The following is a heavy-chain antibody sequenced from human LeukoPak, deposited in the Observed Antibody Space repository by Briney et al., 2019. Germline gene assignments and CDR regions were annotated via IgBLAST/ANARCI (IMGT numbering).Heavy chain of an antibody. CDR2: ISGSGGNT. CDR1: GFTFSTYA. J-gene: IGHJ6*02. V-gene: IGHV3-23*01. D-gene: IGHD1-26*01. Sequence: GGSLRLSCAASGFTFSTYAMTWVRQAPGKGLEWVSLISGSGGNTYYADSVKGRFTISRDNSKNTLSLQMNSLRAEDTAVYYCAKDVRVGGGGMDVWGQGTPVTVSS. CDR3: AKDVRVGGGGMDV.